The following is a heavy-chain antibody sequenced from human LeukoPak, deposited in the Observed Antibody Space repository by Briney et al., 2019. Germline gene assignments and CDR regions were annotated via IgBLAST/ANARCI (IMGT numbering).Heavy chain of an antibody. CDR1: GGSISSGGYY. V-gene: IGHV4-30-2*01. Sequence: SETLSLTCTVSGGSISSGGYYWSWIRQPPGKGLEWIGYIYHSGSTYYNPSLKSRVTISVDRSKNQFSLKLSSVTAADTAVYYCARYCSSTSCYEGRYYMDVWGKGTTVTVSS. J-gene: IGHJ6*03. CDR3: ARYCSSTSCYEGRYYMDV. CDR2: IYHSGST. D-gene: IGHD2-2*01.